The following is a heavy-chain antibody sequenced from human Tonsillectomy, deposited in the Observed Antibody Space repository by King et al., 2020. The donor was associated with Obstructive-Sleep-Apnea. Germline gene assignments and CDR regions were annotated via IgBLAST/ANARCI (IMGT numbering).Heavy chain of an antibody. Sequence: VQLQESGPGLVKPSETLSLTCTVSGGSISSYYWSWIRQPPGKGLEWIGYIYYSGSTNYNPSLKSRVTISVDTSKNQFSLKLSSVTAADPAVYYCARHGRELPTGANWFDPWGQGTLVTVSS. CDR2: IYYSGST. V-gene: IGHV4-59*08. D-gene: IGHD1-26*01. CDR1: GGSISSYY. J-gene: IGHJ5*02. CDR3: ARHGRELPTGANWFDP.